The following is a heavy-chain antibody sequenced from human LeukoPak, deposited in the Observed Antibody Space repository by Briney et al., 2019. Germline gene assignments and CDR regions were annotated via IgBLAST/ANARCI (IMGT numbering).Heavy chain of an antibody. CDR1: GFTISSYS. CDR3: ARDRLTARPDAFDI. V-gene: IGHV3-21*01. Sequence: GSLRLSCAASGFTISSYSMNWVRQAPGKGLEWVSSISSSSSYIYYADSVKGRFTISRDNAKNSLYLQMNSLRAEDTAVYYCARDRLTARPDAFDIWGQGTMVTVSS. CDR2: ISSSSSYI. D-gene: IGHD1-14*01. J-gene: IGHJ3*02.